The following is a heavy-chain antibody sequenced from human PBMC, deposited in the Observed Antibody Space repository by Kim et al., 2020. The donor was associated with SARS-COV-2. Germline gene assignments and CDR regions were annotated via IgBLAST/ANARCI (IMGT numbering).Heavy chain of an antibody. CDR1: GGSISSSSYY. J-gene: IGHJ4*02. CDR3: ARHVGRTGWYRFPDC. V-gene: IGHV4-39*01. D-gene: IGHD6-19*01. Sequence: SETLSLTCTVSGGSISSSSYYWGWIRQPPGKGLEWIGNIYYSGGTYSNPSLKSRLTISVDTSKNQFSLKLSSVTAADTALYYCARHVGRTGWYRFPDCWGQGTLVTVSS. CDR2: IYYSGGT.